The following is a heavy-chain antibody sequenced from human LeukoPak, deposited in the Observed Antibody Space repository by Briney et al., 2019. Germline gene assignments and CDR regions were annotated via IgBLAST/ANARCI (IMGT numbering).Heavy chain of an antibody. CDR1: GYTFTTYG. CDR3: ARTPRYDFWSGYLFDY. CDR2: ISAYTGDT. V-gene: IGHV1-18*01. J-gene: IGHJ4*02. D-gene: IGHD3-3*01. Sequence: ASVKVSCKASGYTFTTYGVGWVRQAPGQGLEWIGWISAYTGDTSYAQKLQGRVTMTTDTSTSTAYMELRSLSSDDTAVYYCARTPRYDFWSGYLFDYWGQGTLVTVSS.